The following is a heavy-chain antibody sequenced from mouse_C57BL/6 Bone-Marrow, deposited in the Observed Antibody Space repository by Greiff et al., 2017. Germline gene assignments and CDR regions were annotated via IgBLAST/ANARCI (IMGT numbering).Heavy chain of an antibody. D-gene: IGHD2-4*01. CDR1: GYSFTDYN. CDR2: INPNYGTT. V-gene: IGHV1-39*01. CDR3: ARFYDYDYAIDY. Sequence: EVKLQESGPELVKPGASVKISCKASGYSFTDYNMNWVKQSNGKSLEWIGVINPNYGTTSYNPKFKGKATLTVDQSSSPAYMQLNSLTSEDAAVYYCARFYDYDYAIDYWGQGTSVTVSS. J-gene: IGHJ4*01.